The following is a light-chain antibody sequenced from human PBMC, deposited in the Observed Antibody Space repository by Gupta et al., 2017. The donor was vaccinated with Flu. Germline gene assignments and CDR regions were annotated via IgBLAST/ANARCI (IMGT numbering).Light chain of an antibody. Sequence: SYVLTQPPSVSVAPGQTATITCERNNIGTQNVHWYQQKPGQAPVLVVYDDSDRPSGIPDRISRSNSGNTANLTITRVEAGDEADYYCQVWDSSSDHPYVFGTGTKFTVL. J-gene: IGLJ1*01. CDR2: DDS. CDR3: QVWDSSSDHPYV. CDR1: NIGTQN. V-gene: IGLV3-21*02.